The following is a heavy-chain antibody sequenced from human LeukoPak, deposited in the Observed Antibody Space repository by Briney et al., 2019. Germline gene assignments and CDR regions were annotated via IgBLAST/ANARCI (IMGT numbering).Heavy chain of an antibody. D-gene: IGHD3-3*01. V-gene: IGHV3-21*01. CDR3: ARVPITIFEVVNPYYYYGMDV. Sequence: PGGSLRLSCAASGFTFSSYSMNWVRQAPGKGLEWVSSISSSSSYIYYADSVKGRFTISRDNAKNSLYLQMNSLRAEDTAVYYCARVPITIFEVVNPYYYYGMDVWGQGTTVTVSS. J-gene: IGHJ6*02. CDR1: GFTFSSYS. CDR2: ISSSSSYI.